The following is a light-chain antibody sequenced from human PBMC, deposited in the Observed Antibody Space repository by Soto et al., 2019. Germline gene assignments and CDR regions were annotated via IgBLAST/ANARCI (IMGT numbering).Light chain of an antibody. J-gene: IGKJ1*01. CDR2: GAS. CDR1: QSINNNY. Sequence: EILLTHSPGTLSLSPGERATLSCRASQSINNNYLAWYQQKRGQAPRLLIYGASCRATGIPDRFSGSGSGTDFTLTISRLEPDDFAVYYCQQYGGSPRTFGQETKVEIK. CDR3: QQYGGSPRT. V-gene: IGKV3-20*01.